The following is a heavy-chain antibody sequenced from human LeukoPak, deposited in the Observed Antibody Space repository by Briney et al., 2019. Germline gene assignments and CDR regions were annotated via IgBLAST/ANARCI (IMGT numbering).Heavy chain of an antibody. CDR3: AKDLGYDSSGYSISFDY. J-gene: IGHJ4*02. CDR2: IKGDGSST. CDR1: GFTFSSYW. V-gene: IGHV3-74*01. D-gene: IGHD3-22*01. Sequence: GGSLRLSCAASGFTFSSYWMHWVRHTPGKGLVWVSRIKGDGSSTSYADSVKGRFTISRDNSKNTLYLQMNSLRAEDTAVYYCAKDLGYDSSGYSISFDYWGQGTLVTVSS.